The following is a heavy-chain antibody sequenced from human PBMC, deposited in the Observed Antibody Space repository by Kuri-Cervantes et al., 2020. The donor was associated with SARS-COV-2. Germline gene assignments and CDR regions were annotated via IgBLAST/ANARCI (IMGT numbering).Heavy chain of an antibody. CDR1: GSTFSSYS. CDR3: ARADLSDFAFDI. Sequence: GGSLRLSCADSGSTFSSYSMNWVRQAPGKGLEWVSYISSSSYIYYADSLKGRFTISRDNAKNSLYLQMNSLRAEDTAVYYCARADLSDFAFDIWGQGTMVTVSS. V-gene: IGHV3-21*01. D-gene: IGHD2-21*01. CDR2: ISSSSYI. J-gene: IGHJ3*02.